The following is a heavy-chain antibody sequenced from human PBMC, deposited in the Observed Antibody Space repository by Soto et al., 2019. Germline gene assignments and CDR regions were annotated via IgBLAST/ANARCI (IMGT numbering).Heavy chain of an antibody. CDR1: GYSFTSYW. D-gene: IGHD6-19*01. V-gene: IGHV5-51*01. J-gene: IGHJ4*02. CDR3: ARAPTLFEQWLPDY. CDR2: IYPGDSGT. Sequence: GESLKISCKGSGYSFTSYWIGWVRQMPGKGLEWMGIIYPGDSGTRYSPSFQGQVTSSADKSISTAYLQWSSLKASDTAMYYCARAPTLFEQWLPDYWGQGTLVTVSS.